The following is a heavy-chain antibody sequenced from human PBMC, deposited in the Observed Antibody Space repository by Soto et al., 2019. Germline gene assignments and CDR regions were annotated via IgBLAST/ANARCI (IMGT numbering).Heavy chain of an antibody. D-gene: IGHD5-18*01. CDR2: IRSKAYGRTT. J-gene: IGHJ6*02. V-gene: IGHV3-49*04. CDR1: GFPFGEYA. Sequence: FLRLSCTASGFPFGEYAMSWVCQAPGRGLEWVGFIRSKAYGRTTEYAATRKGRYTISRDDPKSIAYLQMNSLKTEDTAVYYCTRDQGDSGYSYGGGDYYYYGMDVWGQGTTVTVSS. CDR3: TRDQGDSGYSYGGGDYYYYGMDV.